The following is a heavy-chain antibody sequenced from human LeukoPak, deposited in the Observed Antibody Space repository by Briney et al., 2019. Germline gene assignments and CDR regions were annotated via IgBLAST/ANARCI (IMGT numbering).Heavy chain of an antibody. V-gene: IGHV3-23*01. D-gene: IGHD4-23*01. CDR3: AKGVDGGNSGTGKY. J-gene: IGHJ4*02. CDR1: GFSFSTYA. CDR2: ISGRSGDT. Sequence: SGGSMRLSCAASGFSFSTYAMSWVRQAPGKGLEWVSAISGRSGDTYYADSVKGRFAIYRDDSERPLYLQMNSLRADDTAGYYCAKGVDGGNSGTGKYWGQGTLVTVSS.